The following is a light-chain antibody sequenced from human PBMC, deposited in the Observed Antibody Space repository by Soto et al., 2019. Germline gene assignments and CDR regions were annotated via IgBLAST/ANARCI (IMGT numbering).Light chain of an antibody. Sequence: QLVLTQPASVSGSLGQSITISCTGTSSDVGGYDYVSWYQQRPGKAPKLMIYEVSNRPSGVSNRFSGSKSGNTASLTISGLQAEDEADYYCSSYTRSSTLVVFGGGTKLTVL. V-gene: IGLV2-14*01. J-gene: IGLJ2*01. CDR3: SSYTRSSTLVV. CDR1: SSDVGGYDY. CDR2: EVS.